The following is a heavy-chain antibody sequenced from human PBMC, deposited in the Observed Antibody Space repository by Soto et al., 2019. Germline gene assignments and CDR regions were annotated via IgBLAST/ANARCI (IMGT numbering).Heavy chain of an antibody. V-gene: IGHV3-9*01. Sequence: HPGGSLRLSCAASGFTFDDYAMHWVRQAPGKGLEWVSGISWNSGSIGYADSVKGRFTISRDNAKNSLYLQMNSLRAEDTALYYCAKDITRQDYDFWSGPVFDYWGQGTLVTVSS. CDR2: ISWNSGSI. D-gene: IGHD3-3*01. CDR3: AKDITRQDYDFWSGPVFDY. J-gene: IGHJ4*02. CDR1: GFTFDDYA.